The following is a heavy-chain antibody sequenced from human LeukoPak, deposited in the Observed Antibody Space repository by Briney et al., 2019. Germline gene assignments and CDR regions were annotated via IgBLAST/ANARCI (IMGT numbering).Heavy chain of an antibody. Sequence: SETLSLTCTVSGYSISSGYYWGWIRQPPGKGLEWIGSIYHSGSTYYNPSLKRRVTISVDTSKNQFSLKLSSVTAADTAVYYCARADSSSGRYYYYMDVWGKGTTVTVSS. CDR1: GYSISSGYY. CDR2: IYHSGST. J-gene: IGHJ6*03. D-gene: IGHD6-6*01. CDR3: ARADSSSGRYYYYMDV. V-gene: IGHV4-38-2*02.